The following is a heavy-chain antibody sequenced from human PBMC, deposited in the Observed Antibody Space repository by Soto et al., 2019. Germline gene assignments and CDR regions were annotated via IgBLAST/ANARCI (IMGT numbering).Heavy chain of an antibody. J-gene: IGHJ3*01. CDR3: ASHLDPLGGWKTDAFDF. CDR1: GGSISSYY. D-gene: IGHD1-1*01. Sequence: SETLSLTCTVSGGSISSYYWSWIRQPPGKGLEWIGYINYSGSTNYNPSLKSRVTISIDTSKNQFSLKLSSVTAADTAVYYCASHLDPLGGWKTDAFDFWGQETMVTVSS. CDR2: INYSGST. V-gene: IGHV4-59*08.